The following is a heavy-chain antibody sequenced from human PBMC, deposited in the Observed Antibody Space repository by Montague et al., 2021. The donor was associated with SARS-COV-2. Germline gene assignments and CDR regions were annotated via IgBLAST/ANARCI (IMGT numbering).Heavy chain of an antibody. CDR3: ARGRRILLWFGELLSGGDYYGMDV. CDR1: GGSFSGYY. D-gene: IGHD3-10*01. CDR2: INHSGRT. J-gene: IGHJ6*02. V-gene: IGHV4-34*01. Sequence: SETLSLTCAVYGGSFSGYYWSWIRQPPGKGLEWIGEINHSGRTNYNPSXXSRVTISVDTSKNQFSLKLSSVTAADTAVYYCARGRRILLWFGELLSGGDYYGMDVWCQGTTVTVS.